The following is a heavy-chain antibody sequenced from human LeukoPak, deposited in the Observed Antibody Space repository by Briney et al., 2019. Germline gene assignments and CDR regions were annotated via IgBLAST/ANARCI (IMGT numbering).Heavy chain of an antibody. CDR2: ISDTPNTM. D-gene: IGHD5-12*01. V-gene: IGHV3-48*03. J-gene: IGHJ4*02. CDR1: GFTFSSYE. CDR3: AREYTGSEYFDY. Sequence: GGSLRLSCVASGFTFSSYEMNWVRRAPGKGLEWVPYISDTPNTMYYADSVKGRFTISRDNAKNSLFLQMNSLRVDDTAVYYCAREYTGSEYFDYWGQGTLVTVSS.